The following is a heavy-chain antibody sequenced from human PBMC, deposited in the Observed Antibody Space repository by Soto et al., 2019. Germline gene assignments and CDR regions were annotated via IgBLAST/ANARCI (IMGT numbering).Heavy chain of an antibody. CDR3: ARGPTVYNWFDP. CDR1: GGSISSSNW. J-gene: IGHJ5*02. Sequence: SETLSLTCAVSGGSISSSNWWSWVRQPPGKGLEWIGQIYLGGGTHTNPSLESRVTISVDKPKNQFSLNLFSVTAADTAVYYCARGPTVYNWFDPWGQGTLVTVSS. CDR2: IYLGGGT. V-gene: IGHV4-4*02. D-gene: IGHD4-17*01.